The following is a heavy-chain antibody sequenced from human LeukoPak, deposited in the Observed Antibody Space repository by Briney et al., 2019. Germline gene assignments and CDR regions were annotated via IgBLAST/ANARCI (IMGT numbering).Heavy chain of an antibody. CDR2: IPYDGSNK. V-gene: IGHV3-30*01. CDR3: AREEYYYDSSGYSRFSDY. Sequence: PGGSLRLSCAASGFTFSSYAMHWVRQAPGKGLEWVAVIPYDGSNKNYADSVKGRFTISRDNSKNTLYLQMNSLRAEDTAVYYCAREEYYYDSSGYSRFSDYWGQGTLVTVSS. D-gene: IGHD3-22*01. CDR1: GFTFSSYA. J-gene: IGHJ4*02.